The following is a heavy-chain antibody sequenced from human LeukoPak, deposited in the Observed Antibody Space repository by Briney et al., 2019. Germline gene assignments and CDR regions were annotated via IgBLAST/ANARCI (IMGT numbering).Heavy chain of an antibody. V-gene: IGHV1-69*04. Sequence: SVKVSCKASGGTFSSYAISWVRQAPGQGLEWIGRIIPIFGIANYAQKFQGRVTITADKSTSTAYMELSSLRSEDTAVYYCAREDLSTVATGTSGMDVWGQGTTVTVSS. CDR1: GGTFSSYA. J-gene: IGHJ6*02. CDR2: IIPIFGIA. D-gene: IGHD4-23*01. CDR3: AREDLSTVATGTSGMDV.